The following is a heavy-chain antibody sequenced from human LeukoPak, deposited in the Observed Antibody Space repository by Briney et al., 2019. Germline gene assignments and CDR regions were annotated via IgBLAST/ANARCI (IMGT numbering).Heavy chain of an antibody. V-gene: IGHV1-2*02. CDR3: VRCLDVEKHMLLDY. CDR1: GYTFTSYY. CDR2: VNPNSGDT. Sequence: GASVKVSCKASGYTFTSYYMHWVRHAPGQGLEWMGWVNPNSGDTTYAQKFQDRVTMTRDTSISTVYMELSRLRSAGPGVDFCVRCLDVEKHMLLDYWGQGTPVTVSS. D-gene: IGHD2-15*01. J-gene: IGHJ4*02.